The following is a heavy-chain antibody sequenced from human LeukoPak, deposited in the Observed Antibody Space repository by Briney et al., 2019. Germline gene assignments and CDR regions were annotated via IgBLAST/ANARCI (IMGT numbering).Heavy chain of an antibody. CDR1: GYTFTGYY. CDR3: AREGASSSWYLNY. D-gene: IGHD6-13*01. CDR2: INPNSGGT. Sequence: GASVKVSCKASGYTFTGYYMRWVRQAPGQGLEWMGWINPNSGGTNYAQKFQGRVTMTRDTSISTAYMELSRLRSDDTAVYYCAREGASSSWYLNYWGQGTLVTVSS. V-gene: IGHV1-2*02. J-gene: IGHJ4*02.